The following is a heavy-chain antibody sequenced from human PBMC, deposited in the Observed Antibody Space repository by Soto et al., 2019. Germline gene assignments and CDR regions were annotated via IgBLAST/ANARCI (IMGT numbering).Heavy chain of an antibody. CDR3: ARRYCISTSCHYYGMDV. CDR2: IIPIFGSA. V-gene: IGHV1-69*12. Sequence: QVQLVQSGAEVKKPGSSVKVSCKASGGTFSSYTISWVRQSPGQGLEWMGGIIPIFGSANYAQTFQGRVTIAADEYASTAYMELSSMRSEDTAVYYCARRYCISTSCHYYGMDVWGQGTTVTVSS. D-gene: IGHD2-2*01. J-gene: IGHJ6*02. CDR1: GGTFSSYT.